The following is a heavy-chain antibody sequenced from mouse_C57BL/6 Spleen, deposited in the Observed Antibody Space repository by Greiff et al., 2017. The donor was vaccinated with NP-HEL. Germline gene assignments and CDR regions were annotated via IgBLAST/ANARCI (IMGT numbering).Heavy chain of an antibody. J-gene: IGHJ2*01. CDR2: INPGSGGT. D-gene: IGHD1-1*01. CDR1: GYAFTNYL. Sequence: VKLQESGAELVRPGTSVKVSCKASGYAFTNYLIEWVKQRPGQGLEWIGVINPGSGGTNYNEKFKGKATLTADKSSSTAYMQLSSLTSEDSAVYFCARVNTTVVAGDYWGQGTTLTVSS. V-gene: IGHV1-54*01. CDR3: ARVNTTVVAGDY.